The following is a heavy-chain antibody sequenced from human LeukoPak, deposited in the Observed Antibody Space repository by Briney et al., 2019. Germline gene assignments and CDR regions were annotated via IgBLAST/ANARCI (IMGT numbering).Heavy chain of an antibody. D-gene: IGHD3-9*01. CDR3: ARGTHDILTGYHYDY. V-gene: IGHV3-48*04. CDR2: ISSSSSTI. Sequence: PGGSLRLSCAASGFTFSIYAMSWVRQAPGKGLEWVSYISSSSSTIYYAGSVKGRFTISRDNAKNSLYLQMNSLRAEDTAVYYCARGTHDILTGYHYDYWGQGTLVTVSS. CDR1: GFTFSIYA. J-gene: IGHJ4*02.